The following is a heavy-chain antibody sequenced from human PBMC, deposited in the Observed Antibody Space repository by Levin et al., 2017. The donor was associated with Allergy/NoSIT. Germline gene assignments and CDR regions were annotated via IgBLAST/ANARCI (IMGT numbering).Heavy chain of an antibody. CDR1: GFTFSDYY. D-gene: IGHD3-10*01. CDR3: ASQAVWEVRGVIIRGAFDI. V-gene: IGHV3-11*03. J-gene: IGHJ3*02. CDR2: ISSSSSYT. Sequence: GESLKISCAASGFTFSDYYMSWIRQAPGKGLEWVSYISSSSSYTNYADSVKGRFTISRDNAKNSLYLQMNSLRAEDTAVYYCASQAVWEVRGVIIRGAFDIWGQGTMVTVSS.